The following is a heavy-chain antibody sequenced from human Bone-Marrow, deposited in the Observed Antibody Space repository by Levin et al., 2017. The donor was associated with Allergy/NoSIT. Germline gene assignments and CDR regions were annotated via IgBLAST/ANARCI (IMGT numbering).Heavy chain of an antibody. Sequence: GESLKISCAASGFTVSSNYMSWVRQAPGKGLEWVSVIYSGGSTYYADSAKGRFTTSRDNSKNTLYLQMNSLRAEDTAVYYCARDYNWNDPAYYYGSGSDYYGMDVWGQGTTVTVSS. V-gene: IGHV3-66*01. CDR2: IYSGGST. D-gene: IGHD3-10*01. CDR3: ARDYNWNDPAYYYGSGSDYYGMDV. CDR1: GFTVSSNY. J-gene: IGHJ6*02.